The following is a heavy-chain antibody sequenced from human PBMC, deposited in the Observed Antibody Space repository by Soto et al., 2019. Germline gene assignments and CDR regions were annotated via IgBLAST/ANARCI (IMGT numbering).Heavy chain of an antibody. CDR1: GFSFSHYG. CDR3: AKMMVVITTYYDMDV. J-gene: IGHJ6*02. V-gene: IGHV3-30*18. CDR2: ISYDGSNE. D-gene: IGHD3-22*01. Sequence: PGGSLRLSCAASGFSFSHYGFHWVRQAPGKGLEWVAVISYDGSNEYYADSVKGRFTISRDNSKNTLYLQMNSLRAEDTAVYYCAKMMVVITTYYDMDVWGQGTTVTVSS.